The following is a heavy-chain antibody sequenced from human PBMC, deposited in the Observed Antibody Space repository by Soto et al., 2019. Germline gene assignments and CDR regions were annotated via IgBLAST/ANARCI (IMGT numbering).Heavy chain of an antibody. CDR3: AREGYDILTGYWRLDY. Sequence: SETLSLTXTVSGGSISSYYWSWIRQPAGKGLEWIGRIYTSGSTNYNPSLKSRVTMSVDTSKNQFSLKLSSVTAADTAVYYCAREGYDILTGYWRLDYWGQGTLVTVSS. CDR2: IYTSGST. D-gene: IGHD3-9*01. J-gene: IGHJ4*02. V-gene: IGHV4-4*07. CDR1: GGSISSYY.